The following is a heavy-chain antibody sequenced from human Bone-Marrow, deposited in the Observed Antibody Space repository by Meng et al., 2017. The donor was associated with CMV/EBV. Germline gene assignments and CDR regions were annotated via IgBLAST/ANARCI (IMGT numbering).Heavy chain of an antibody. V-gene: IGHV1-2*02. CDR3: ARGCDIVVVPAAIEGYYYYGMDV. J-gene: IGHJ6*02. D-gene: IGHD2-2*02. CDR2: VNAHSGAT. Sequence: ASVKVSCKASGYTFIGYYIHWVRQAPGQGLEWMGWVNAHSGATNYAMNFQDRVTMTRDTSISTAYMELSRLRSDDTAVYYCARGCDIVVVPAAIEGYYYYGMDVWGQGTTVTVSS. CDR1: GYTFIGYY.